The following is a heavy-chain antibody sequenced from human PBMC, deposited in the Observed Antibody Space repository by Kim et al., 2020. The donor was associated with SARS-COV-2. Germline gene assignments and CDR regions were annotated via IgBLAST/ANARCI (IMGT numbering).Heavy chain of an antibody. D-gene: IGHD3-9*01. CDR2: VSSSGSTK. V-gene: IGHV3-11*01. CDR1: GFNFSDHY. Sequence: GSLRLSCAASGFNFSDHYMSWLRQTPEKGLEWVSYVSSSGSTKFYADSVKGRFTISRDNAKNSLYLQMNSLRGDDTAVYYCASNRNYLNFDLWGQGTLVTVSS. J-gene: IGHJ1*01. CDR3: ASNRNYLNFDL.